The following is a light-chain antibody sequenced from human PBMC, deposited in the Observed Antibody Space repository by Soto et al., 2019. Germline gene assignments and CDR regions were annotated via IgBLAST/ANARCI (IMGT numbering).Light chain of an antibody. CDR1: QSVSSSY. CDR3: QQYGSSPPST. V-gene: IGKV3-20*01. Sequence: EIVLTQSPGTLSLSPGERATLSCRASQSVSSSYLAWYQQKPAQAPRLLIYGASSRATGIPDRFSGSGSGTDFTITISRLQPEDFAVDYCQQYGSSPPSTFGQGTKLEIK. J-gene: IGKJ2*01. CDR2: GAS.